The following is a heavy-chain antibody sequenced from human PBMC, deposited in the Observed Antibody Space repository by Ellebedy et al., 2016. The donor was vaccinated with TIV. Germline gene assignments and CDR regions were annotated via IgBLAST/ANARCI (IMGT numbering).Heavy chain of an antibody. Sequence: GESLKISXAASGFTFSSYSMNWVRQAPGKGLEWVSSISSSSSYIYYADSVKGRFTISRDNAKNSLYLQMNSLRAEDTAVYYCARDRRGAVAAKHFDYWGQGTLVTVSS. CDR1: GFTFSSYS. D-gene: IGHD6-19*01. J-gene: IGHJ4*02. CDR3: ARDRRGAVAAKHFDY. CDR2: ISSSSSYI. V-gene: IGHV3-21*01.